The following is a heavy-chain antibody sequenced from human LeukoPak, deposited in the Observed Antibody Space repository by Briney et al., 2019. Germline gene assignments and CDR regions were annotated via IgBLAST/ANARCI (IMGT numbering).Heavy chain of an antibody. CDR1: GGTFSSYA. CDR3: ASGEDYYFDY. Sequence: GALVKVSCKASGGTFSSYAISWVRQAPGQGLEWMGGIIPIFGTANYAQKFQGRVTITADESTSTAYMELSSLRSEDTAVYYCASGEDYYFDYWGQGTLVTVSS. V-gene: IGHV1-69*13. CDR2: IIPIFGTA. J-gene: IGHJ4*02. D-gene: IGHD3-10*01.